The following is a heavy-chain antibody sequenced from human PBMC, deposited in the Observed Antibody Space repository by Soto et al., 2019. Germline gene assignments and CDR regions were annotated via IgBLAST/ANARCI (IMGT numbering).Heavy chain of an antibody. CDR3: AKGLCVLCFDP. Sequence: GGSLRLSCAASGFTFSNYAMRWVRQAPGKGLEWVSAISGSGGSTDYADSVKGRFTISRDNSKNTLYLQMNSLRAEDTALYYCAKGLCVLCFDPWGQGTLVTVSS. D-gene: IGHD2-21*01. CDR2: ISGSGGST. CDR1: GFTFSNYA. V-gene: IGHV3-23*01. J-gene: IGHJ5*02.